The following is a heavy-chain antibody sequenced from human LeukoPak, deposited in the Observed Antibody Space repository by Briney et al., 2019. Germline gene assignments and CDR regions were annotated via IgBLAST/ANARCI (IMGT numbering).Heavy chain of an antibody. CDR3: ARSSGRAVAEFDY. V-gene: IGHV3-74*01. CDR2: INGDGSNS. CDR1: GFTFSSYW. J-gene: IGHJ4*02. D-gene: IGHD6-19*01. Sequence: PGGSLRLSCAASGFTFSSYWMQWVRQAPGKGLVWVSRINGDGSNSNYADSVKGRFTISRDNAKNTLHLQMNSLRAEDTALYYCARSSGRAVAEFDYWGQGTLVTVSS.